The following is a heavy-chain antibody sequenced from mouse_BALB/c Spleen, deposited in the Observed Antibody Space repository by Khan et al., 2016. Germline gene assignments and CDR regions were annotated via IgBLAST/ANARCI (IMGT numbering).Heavy chain of an antibody. CDR1: GFNIKDNY. D-gene: IGHD1-2*01. CDR3: ARATATAY. Sequence: VQLQQPGAELVKPGASVKLSCTASGFNIKDNYMHWVKQRPEQGLEWIGRIEPANGNTKYDPKFQGKATITADTSSNTAYLQLSSLTSEDTAVYYCARATATAYCGGGTTVTISA. J-gene: IGHJ3*01. V-gene: IGHV14-3*02. CDR2: IEPANGNT.